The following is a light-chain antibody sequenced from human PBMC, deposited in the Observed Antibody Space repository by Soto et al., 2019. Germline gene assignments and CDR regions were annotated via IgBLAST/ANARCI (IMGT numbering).Light chain of an antibody. J-gene: IGKJ5*01. CDR1: QGIDTY. V-gene: IGKV1-16*01. CDR3: QHYNCYPQT. CDR2: AAS. Sequence: DIQMTQSPSSLSASVGDRVTITCRASQGIDTYLAWFQQKPGKAPKTLIYAASSLHSGVPSRFSGSGFGTDFTLTISSLQPEDFATYYCQHYNCYPQTFGQGTRRDIK.